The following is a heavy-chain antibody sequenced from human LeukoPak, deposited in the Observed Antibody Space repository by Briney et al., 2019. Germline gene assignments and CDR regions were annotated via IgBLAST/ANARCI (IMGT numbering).Heavy chain of an antibody. V-gene: IGHV4-34*01. J-gene: IGHJ4*02. D-gene: IGHD3-22*01. Sequence: SETLSLTCAVYGGSFSGYYWSWIRQPPGKGLEWIGEINHSGSTNYNPSLKSRVTISVDTSKNPFSLTLSSVTAADTAVYYCARGPAGYYYDSSGYYFSFRYYFDYWGQGTLVTVSS. CDR2: INHSGST. CDR3: ARGPAGYYYDSSGYYFSFRYYFDY. CDR1: GGSFSGYY.